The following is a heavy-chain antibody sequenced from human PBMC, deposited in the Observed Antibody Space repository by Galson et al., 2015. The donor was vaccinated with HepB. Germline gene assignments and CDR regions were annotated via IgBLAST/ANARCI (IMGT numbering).Heavy chain of an antibody. CDR1: GYSFTAYY. CDR3: ARDGIYSRNFDAFDI. D-gene: IGHD1-26*01. CDR2: INPNSGDS. V-gene: IGHV1-2*02. J-gene: IGHJ3*02. Sequence: SVKVSCKASGYSFTAYYLHWVRQAPGQGLEWMGWINPNSGDSSSAQKFQGRVTMTRDTSITTAYMELNRLTSDDTAVYYCARDGIYSRNFDAFDIWGQGTMAIVSS.